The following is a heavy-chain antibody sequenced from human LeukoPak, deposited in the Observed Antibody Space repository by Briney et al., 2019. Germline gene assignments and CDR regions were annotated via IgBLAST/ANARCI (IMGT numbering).Heavy chain of an antibody. CDR1: GLTVNSKY. CDR3: TGDVYQH. J-gene: IGHJ1*01. Sequence: GGSLRLSCAASGLTVNSKYMSWVRQAPGKGLEWVSIIYSGGSTNYADSVKGRFTISRDNSKNAVYLQMNSLRAEDTAVYYCTGDVYQHWGQGTLVTVSS. V-gene: IGHV3-53*01. CDR2: IYSGGST. D-gene: IGHD1-14*01.